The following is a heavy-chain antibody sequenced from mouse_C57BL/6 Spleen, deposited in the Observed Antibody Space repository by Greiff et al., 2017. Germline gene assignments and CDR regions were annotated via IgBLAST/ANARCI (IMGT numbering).Heavy chain of an antibody. CDR2: IDPSDSYT. V-gene: IGHV1-69*01. CDR1: GYTFTSYW. J-gene: IGHJ1*03. D-gene: IGHD1-1*01. Sequence: VQLQQPGAELVMPGASVKLSCKASGYTFTSYWMHWVKQRPGQGLEWIGEIDPSDSYTNYNQKFKGKSTLTVDKSSSTAYMQLSSLTSEDSAVYYCARLGTTVDWYFDVWGTGTTVTVSS. CDR3: ARLGTTVDWYFDV.